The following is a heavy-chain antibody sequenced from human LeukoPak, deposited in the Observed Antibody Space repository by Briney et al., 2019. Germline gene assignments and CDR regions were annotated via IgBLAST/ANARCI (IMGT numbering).Heavy chain of an antibody. D-gene: IGHD2-15*01. V-gene: IGHV4-59*01. CDR3: ARERCSGGSCYLGGMLRGYFDS. Sequence: SETLSLTCTVSGDSISSYYWSWIRQPPGKGLEWIGYIYYSGSTNYNPSLKSRVTISVDTSKNQFSLKLSSVTAADTAVYYCARERCSGGSCYLGGMLRGYFDSWGQGTLVTVSS. CDR2: IYYSGST. J-gene: IGHJ4*02. CDR1: GDSISSYY.